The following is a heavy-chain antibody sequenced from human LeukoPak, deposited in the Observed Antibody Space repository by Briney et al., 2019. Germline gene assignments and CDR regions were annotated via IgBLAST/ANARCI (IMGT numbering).Heavy chain of an antibody. CDR1: GYTFTSYD. Sequence: ASVKVSCKASGYTFTSYDINWVRQATGQGFEWMGWMNPNSGNTGYAQKFQGRVTMTRNTSISTAYMELSSLRSEDTAVYYCARRVLMVYAYYYYYMDVWGKGTTVTVSS. D-gene: IGHD2-8*01. CDR3: ARRVLMVYAYYYYYMDV. V-gene: IGHV1-8*01. J-gene: IGHJ6*03. CDR2: MNPNSGNT.